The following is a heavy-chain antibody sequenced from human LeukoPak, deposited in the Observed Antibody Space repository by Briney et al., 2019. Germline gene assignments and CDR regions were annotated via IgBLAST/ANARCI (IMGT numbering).Heavy chain of an antibody. Sequence: SETLSLTCTVSGGSISSYYWSWIRQPPGKGLEWIGYIYYSGSTNYNPSLKSRVTISVDTSKNQFSLKLSSVTAADTAVYYCARVDEYQLPSFYYYYYYMDVWGKGTTVTVSS. CDR2: IYYSGST. CDR1: GGSISSYY. CDR3: ARVDEYQLPSFYYYYYYMDV. D-gene: IGHD2-2*01. V-gene: IGHV4-59*08. J-gene: IGHJ6*03.